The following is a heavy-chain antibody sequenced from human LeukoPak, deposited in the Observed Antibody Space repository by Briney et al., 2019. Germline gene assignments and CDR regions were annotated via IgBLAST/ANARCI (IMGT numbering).Heavy chain of an antibody. CDR1: GGSISSGGYS. J-gene: IGHJ4*02. Sequence: SQTLSLTCAVSGGSISSGGYSWSWIRQPPGKGLEWIGYIYHSGSTYYNPSLKSRVTISVDRSKNQFSLKLSSVTAADTAVYYCARGSGYSSSFDYWGQGTLVTVSS. V-gene: IGHV4-30-2*01. D-gene: IGHD6-13*01. CDR2: IYHSGST. CDR3: ARGSGYSSSFDY.